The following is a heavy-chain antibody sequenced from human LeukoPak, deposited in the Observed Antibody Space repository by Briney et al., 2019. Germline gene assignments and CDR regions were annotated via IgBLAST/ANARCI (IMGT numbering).Heavy chain of an antibody. CDR2: IGIAGDT. Sequence: GGSLRLSWAASGFTFSSYDMHWVRQTIGKGLEWVSSIGIAGDTYYPGSVKGRFTISRENAKNSLYLQMNSLRAGDTAVYYCARAPPYSSASWGYYGMDVWGQGTTVTVSS. D-gene: IGHD6-6*01. CDR1: GFTFSSYD. J-gene: IGHJ6*02. V-gene: IGHV3-13*01. CDR3: ARAPPYSSASWGYYGMDV.